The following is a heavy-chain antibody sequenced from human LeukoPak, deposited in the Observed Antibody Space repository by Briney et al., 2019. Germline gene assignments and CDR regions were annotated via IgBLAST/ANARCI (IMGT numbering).Heavy chain of an antibody. Sequence: GGPLRLSCSGPGFNFNMFAIHWVRQAPGKGLEWVSGLSRGGETTNYVDSVKGRFTISRDSSKKMVFLQMNSLKSEDTALYYCAKEQRIRHCSDCVCMEGYYFDYWGQGTPVTVSS. CDR1: GFNFNMFA. V-gene: IGHV3-23*01. CDR2: LSRGGETT. J-gene: IGHJ4*02. D-gene: IGHD2-15*01. CDR3: AKEQRIRHCSDCVCMEGYYFDY.